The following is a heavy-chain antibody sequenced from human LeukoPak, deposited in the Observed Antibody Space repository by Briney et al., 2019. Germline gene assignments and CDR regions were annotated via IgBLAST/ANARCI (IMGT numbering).Heavy chain of an antibody. J-gene: IGHJ4*02. D-gene: IGHD5-18*01. Sequence: GGSLRLSXAASGFTFSSYAMSWVRQTPGKGLEWVSAISGSGGSTYYADSVKGRFTISRDNSKNTLYLQMNSLRAEDTAVYYCASDVDTAMVTDYWGQGTLVTVSS. V-gene: IGHV3-23*01. CDR2: ISGSGGST. CDR3: ASDVDTAMVTDY. CDR1: GFTFSSYA.